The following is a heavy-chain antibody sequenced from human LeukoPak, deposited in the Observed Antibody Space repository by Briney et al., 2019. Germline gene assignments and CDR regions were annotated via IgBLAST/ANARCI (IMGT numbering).Heavy chain of an antibody. Sequence: GGSLRLSCAASGLTFSNYAMTWVRQAPGKGLEWVSGISDSGGSTYYADSVKGRFTISRDNSKNTLYLQMNSLRAEDTAVYYCAKSLSGGGYYFEYWGQGTLVTVPS. D-gene: IGHD3-10*01. CDR1: GLTFSNYA. V-gene: IGHV3-23*01. CDR2: ISDSGGST. J-gene: IGHJ4*02. CDR3: AKSLSGGGYYFEY.